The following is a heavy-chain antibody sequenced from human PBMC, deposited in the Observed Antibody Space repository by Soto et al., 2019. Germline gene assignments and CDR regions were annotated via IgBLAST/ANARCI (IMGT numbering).Heavy chain of an antibody. Sequence: QVQLQESGPGLVKPSGTLSLTCAVSSGSISSSNWWSWVRQPRGKGLECIGEIYHSGSTNYNPSLKSRVTISVDKSKNQCSLKLSSVTAADTAVYYCARELGKLRFLEWLGRGAFDIWGQGTMVTVSS. D-gene: IGHD3-3*01. V-gene: IGHV4-4*02. J-gene: IGHJ3*02. CDR2: IYHSGST. CDR3: ARELGKLRFLEWLGRGAFDI. CDR1: SGSISSSNW.